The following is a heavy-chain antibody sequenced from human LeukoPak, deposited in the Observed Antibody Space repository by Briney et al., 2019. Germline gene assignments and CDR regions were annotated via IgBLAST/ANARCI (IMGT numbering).Heavy chain of an antibody. Sequence: PGRSLRLSCAASGFTFSGYTMHWVRQAPGKGLEWVAVISYDGSNKYYADSVKGRFTISRDNSKNTLYLQMNSLRTEDTAVYYCAREGVWAQNWGQGTLVTVSP. CDR3: AREGVWAQN. D-gene: IGHD5/OR15-5a*01. CDR1: GFTFSGYT. V-gene: IGHV3-30-3*01. J-gene: IGHJ4*02. CDR2: ISYDGSNK.